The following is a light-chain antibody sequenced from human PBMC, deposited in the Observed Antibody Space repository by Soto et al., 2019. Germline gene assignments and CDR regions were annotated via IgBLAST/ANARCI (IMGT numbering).Light chain of an antibody. CDR3: QQRSNWPLS. CDR2: DAT. J-gene: IGKJ4*01. V-gene: IGKV3-11*01. Sequence: EIVLTQSPATLSLSPGERATLSCSASQSVSRYLAWYQQKPGQAPRLLIYDATNRATGIPPRFSGSGSGTAFTLTISSLEPEELAVYYCQQRSNWPLSFGGGTKVEIK. CDR1: QSVSRY.